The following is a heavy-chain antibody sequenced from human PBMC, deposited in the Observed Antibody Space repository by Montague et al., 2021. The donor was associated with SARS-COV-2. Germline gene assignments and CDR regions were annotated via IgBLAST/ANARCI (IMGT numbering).Heavy chain of an antibody. CDR1: GDSVSSNSAA. J-gene: IGHJ2*01. D-gene: IGHD5-24*01. V-gene: IGHV6-1*01. CDR2: TCYRSKWYN. Sequence: CAISGDSVSSNSAAWNWIRQSPSRGLEWLGRTCYRSKWYNDYAVSVKSRITINPDTSKIQFSLKLSSVTAADTAVYYCARDGYNAHQNYWYFDLWGRGTLVTV. CDR3: ARDGYNAHQNYWYFDL.